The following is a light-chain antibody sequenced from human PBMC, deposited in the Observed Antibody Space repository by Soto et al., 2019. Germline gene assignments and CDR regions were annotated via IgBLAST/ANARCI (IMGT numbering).Light chain of an antibody. Sequence: EVVMTQSPATLSVSPGERATLSCRASQSVSTNLVWYQQKPGQVPRVLIYGASTRATGIPARFSGSGSGTEFTLTISSLQSEDFALYYCQQYNHWPTFGQGTKLDIK. CDR2: GAS. V-gene: IGKV3-15*01. CDR1: QSVSTN. J-gene: IGKJ2*01. CDR3: QQYNHWPT.